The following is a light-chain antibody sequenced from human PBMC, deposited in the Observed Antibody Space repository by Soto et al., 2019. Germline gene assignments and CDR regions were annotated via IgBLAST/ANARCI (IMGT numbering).Light chain of an antibody. V-gene: IGKV3-20*01. CDR2: SAS. CDR3: LHYDNSPLYT. Sequence: EIVLTQSPGTLSLSPGERATLSCRASQSVSSSFLAWYQQKPGQAPRLLIYSASSRATGIPDRFSGSGSGTDFSLTISRLEPEDFAVYYCLHYDNSPLYTFGQGTK. J-gene: IGKJ2*01. CDR1: QSVSSSF.